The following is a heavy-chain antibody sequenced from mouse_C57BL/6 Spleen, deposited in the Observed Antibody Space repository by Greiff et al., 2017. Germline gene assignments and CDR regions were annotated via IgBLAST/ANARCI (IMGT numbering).Heavy chain of an antibody. CDR1: GYAFSSSW. Sequence: QVTLKESGPELVKPGASVKISCKASGYAFSSSWMNWVKQRPGKGLEWIGRIYPGDGDTNYNGKFKGKATLTADKSSSTAYMQLSSLTSEDSAVYFCARSLNYYGSSYFDVWGTGTTVTVSS. D-gene: IGHD1-1*01. J-gene: IGHJ1*03. V-gene: IGHV1-82*01. CDR3: ARSLNYYGSSYFDV. CDR2: IYPGDGDT.